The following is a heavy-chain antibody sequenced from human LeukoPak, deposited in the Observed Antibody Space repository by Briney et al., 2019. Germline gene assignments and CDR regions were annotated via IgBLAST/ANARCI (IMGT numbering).Heavy chain of an antibody. D-gene: IGHD5-12*01. CDR3: ARDTGLGGYDGLDY. J-gene: IGHJ4*02. Sequence: SETLSLTCTVSGGSISSYYWSWLRQPPGKGLEWIGYIYYSGSTNYSPSLKSRVTISVDTTKNQFSLKLSSVTAADTAVYYCARDTGLGGYDGLDYWGQGTLVTVSS. CDR1: GGSISSYY. V-gene: IGHV4-59*12. CDR2: IYYSGST.